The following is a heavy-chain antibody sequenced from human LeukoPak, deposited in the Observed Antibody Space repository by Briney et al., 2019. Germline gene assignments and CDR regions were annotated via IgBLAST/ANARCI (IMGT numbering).Heavy chain of an antibody. Sequence: PSETLSLTCAVSGDSISSGHYWGWIRQPPGEGLECIGSIYYSGSAYYNPSLKSRVTISVDTSKNQFSLKVSSVTAADTALYYCARGLYYFDYWGQGTLVTVSS. J-gene: IGHJ4*02. CDR2: IYYSGSA. CDR1: GDSISSGHY. CDR3: ARGLYYFDY. V-gene: IGHV4-38-2*01.